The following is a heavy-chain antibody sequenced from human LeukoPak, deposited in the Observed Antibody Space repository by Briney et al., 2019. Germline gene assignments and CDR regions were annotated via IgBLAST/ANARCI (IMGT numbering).Heavy chain of an antibody. CDR2: ISSSSSYI. CDR3: ASPAGRSSSWYFSKNYYMDV. D-gene: IGHD6-13*01. CDR1: GFTFSSYS. J-gene: IGHJ6*03. Sequence: GGSLRLSCAASGFTFSSYSMNWVRQAPGKGLEWVSSISSSSSYIYYADSVKGRFTISRDNAKNSLYLQMNSLRAEDTAVYYCASPAGRSSSWYFSKNYYMDVWGKGTTVTVSS. V-gene: IGHV3-21*01.